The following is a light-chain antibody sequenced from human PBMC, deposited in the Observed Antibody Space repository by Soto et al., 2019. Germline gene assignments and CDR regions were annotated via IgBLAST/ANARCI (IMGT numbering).Light chain of an antibody. CDR2: DAS. CDR3: QQYTGPPTT. CDR1: QSISSW. J-gene: IGKJ5*01. Sequence: DIQVTQSPSTLSASVGDRVTITCRASQSISSWLAWYQQKPGKAPKLLIYDASSLESGVPSRFSGSGSGTDFTLTITRLEPEDSAVYFCQQYTGPPTTFGQGTRLEIK. V-gene: IGKV1-5*01.